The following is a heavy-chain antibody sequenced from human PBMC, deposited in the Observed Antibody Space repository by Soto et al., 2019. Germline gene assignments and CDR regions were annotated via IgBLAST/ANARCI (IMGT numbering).Heavy chain of an antibody. J-gene: IGHJ4*02. Sequence: QVQLVESGGGVVQPGRSLRLSCAASGFTFSSYGMHWVRQAPCKGLAWVAVIWYDGSNNYYADSVKGRFTISRDNSKTTLYIQMNSLRAEDTAVYYCAREGTYCSGGSCYPHFDYWGQGTLVTVSS. CDR1: GFTFSSYG. CDR3: AREGTYCSGGSCYPHFDY. V-gene: IGHV3-33*01. CDR2: IWYDGSNN. D-gene: IGHD2-15*01.